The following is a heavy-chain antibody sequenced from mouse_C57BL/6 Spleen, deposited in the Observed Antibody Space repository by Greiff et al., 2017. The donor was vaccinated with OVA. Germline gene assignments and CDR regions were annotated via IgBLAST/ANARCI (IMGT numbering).Heavy chain of an antibody. Sequence: VKLVESGAELARPGASVKLSCKASGYTFTSYGISWVKQRTGQGLEWIGEIYPRSGNTYYNEKFKGKATLTADKSSSTAYMELRSLTSEDSAVYFCARREDYGSGAYWGQGTLVTVSA. D-gene: IGHD1-1*01. CDR2: IYPRSGNT. V-gene: IGHV1-81*01. CDR1: GYTFTSYG. J-gene: IGHJ3*01. CDR3: ARREDYGSGAY.